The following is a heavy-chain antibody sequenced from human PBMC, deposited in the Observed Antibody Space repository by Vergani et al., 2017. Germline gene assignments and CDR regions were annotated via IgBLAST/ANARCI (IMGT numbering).Heavy chain of an antibody. Sequence: QVQLQQSGPGLVKPSQTLSLTCAISGDSVSSNSAAWNWIRQSPSRGLEWLGRTYYRSKWYNDYAVSVKSRITINPDTSTNQFSLQLNSVTPEETAVYYCARDLPGPYYYDSSGYSNWFDPWGQGTLVTVSS. CDR2: TYYRSKWYN. CDR1: GDSVSSNSAA. D-gene: IGHD3-22*01. J-gene: IGHJ5*02. V-gene: IGHV6-1*01. CDR3: ARDLPGPYYYDSSGYSNWFDP.